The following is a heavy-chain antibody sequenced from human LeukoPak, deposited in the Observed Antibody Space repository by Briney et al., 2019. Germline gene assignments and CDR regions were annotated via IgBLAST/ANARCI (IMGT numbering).Heavy chain of an antibody. J-gene: IGHJ2*01. CDR2: IYYSGST. V-gene: IGHV4-30-4*01. CDR3: ARDGMVRGVTDWYFDL. Sequence: PSQTLSLTCTVSGGSISSGDYYWSWVRQPPGKGLEWIGYIYYSGSTYYNPSLKSRVTISVDTSKNQFSLKLSSVTAADTAVYYCARDGMVRGVTDWYFDLWGRGTLVTVSS. D-gene: IGHD3-10*01. CDR1: GGSISSGDYY.